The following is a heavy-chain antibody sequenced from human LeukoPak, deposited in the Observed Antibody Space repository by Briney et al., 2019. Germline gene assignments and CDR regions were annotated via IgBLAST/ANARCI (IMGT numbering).Heavy chain of an antibody. CDR3: AGYGVYPY. Sequence: GGSLRLSCAASGFAVNTYDMHWVRQAPGEGPQWIAYFGISGTIYYADSVRGRFTISRDSAKNSLYLQMNGLRVDDTAIYYCAGYGVYPYWGQGTPVAVSS. CDR1: GFAVNTYD. CDR2: FGISGTI. D-gene: IGHD5/OR15-5a*01. J-gene: IGHJ4*02. V-gene: IGHV3-48*01.